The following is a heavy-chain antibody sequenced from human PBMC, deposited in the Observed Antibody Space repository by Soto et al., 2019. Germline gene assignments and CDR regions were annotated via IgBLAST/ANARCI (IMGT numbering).Heavy chain of an antibody. CDR3: AKDAAITMVRGVTANWFDP. CDR1: GFTFSSYA. CDR2: ISGSGGST. Sequence: EGAVRLSCAASGFTFSSYAMSWVRQAPGKGLEWVSAISGSGGSTYYADSVKGRFTIPRDNSKTTLYLQMNSLRAEDTAVYYCAKDAAITMVRGVTANWFDPWGQGSLVTVSS. J-gene: IGHJ5*02. D-gene: IGHD3-10*01. V-gene: IGHV3-23*01.